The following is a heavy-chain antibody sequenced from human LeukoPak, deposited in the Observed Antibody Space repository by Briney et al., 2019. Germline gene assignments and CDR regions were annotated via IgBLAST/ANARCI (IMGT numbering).Heavy chain of an antibody. CDR3: ARGTANGYPYFDY. CDR2: INHSGST. CDR1: GGSFSGYY. V-gene: IGHV4-34*01. Sequence: SETLSLTCAVYGGSFSGYYWSWIRQPPGKGLEWIGEINHSGSTNYNPSLKSRVTISVDTSKNQFSLKLSSVTAADTAVYYCARGTANGYPYFDYWGQGTLVTVSS. D-gene: IGHD2-8*01. J-gene: IGHJ4*02.